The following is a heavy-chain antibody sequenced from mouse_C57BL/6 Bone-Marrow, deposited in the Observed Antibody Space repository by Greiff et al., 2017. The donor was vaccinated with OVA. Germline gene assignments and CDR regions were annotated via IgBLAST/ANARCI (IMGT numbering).Heavy chain of an antibody. J-gene: IGHJ4*01. V-gene: IGHV5-4*01. CDR2: ISDGGSYT. CDR1: GFTFSSYA. Sequence: EVQLVESGGGLVKPGGSLKLSCAASGFTFSSYAMSWVRQTPEKRLEWVATISDGGSYTYYPDNVKGRFTISRDNAKNTLYLQMSHLKSEDTAMYYCAIDYDYDTMDYWGQGTSVTVSS. D-gene: IGHD2-4*01. CDR3: AIDYDYDTMDY.